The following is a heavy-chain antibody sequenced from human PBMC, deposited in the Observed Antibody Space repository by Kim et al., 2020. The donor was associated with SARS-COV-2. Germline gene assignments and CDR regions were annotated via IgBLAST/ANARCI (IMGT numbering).Heavy chain of an antibody. V-gene: IGHV3-21*01. J-gene: IGHJ6*02. D-gene: IGHD1-7*01. Sequence: GGSLRLSCAASGFTFSSYSMHWVRQAPGKGLEWVSSISSSSSYIYYADSVKGRFTISRDNAKNSLYLQMNSLRAEDTAVYYCARDARNWNYMIGYYYYGMAVWGEGTTVTLSS. CDR2: ISSSSSYI. CDR3: ARDARNWNYMIGYYYYGMAV. CDR1: GFTFSSYS.